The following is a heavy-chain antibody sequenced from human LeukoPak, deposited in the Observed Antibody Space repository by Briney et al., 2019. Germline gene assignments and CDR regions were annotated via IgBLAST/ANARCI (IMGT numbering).Heavy chain of an antibody. CDR1: GDSISSSSSY. D-gene: IGHD5-24*01. CDR2: IYYSGST. CDR3: ARVEDETVDY. J-gene: IGHJ4*02. V-gene: IGHV4-39*07. Sequence: PSETLSLTCSVSGDSISSSSSYWGWIRQPPGKGLEWIGSIYYSGSTYYNTSLKSRVTISVDTSKNQFSLKLNSVTAADTAVYYCARVEDETVDYWGQGTLVTVSS.